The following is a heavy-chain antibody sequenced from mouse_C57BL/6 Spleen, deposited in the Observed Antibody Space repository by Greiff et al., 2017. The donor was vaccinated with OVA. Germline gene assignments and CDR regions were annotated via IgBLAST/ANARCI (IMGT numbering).Heavy chain of an antibody. CDR2: IDPNSGGT. CDR1: GYTFTSYW. V-gene: IGHV1-72*01. J-gene: IGHJ3*01. Sequence: QVQLQQPGAELVKPGASVKLSCKASGYTFTSYWMHWVKQRPGRGLEWIGRIDPNSGGTKYNEKFKSQATLTVAKPSSTAYMQLSSLTSEDSAIYYCADGDSGNYAWFADWGQGTLVTVSA. D-gene: IGHD2-1*01. CDR3: ADGDSGNYAWFAD.